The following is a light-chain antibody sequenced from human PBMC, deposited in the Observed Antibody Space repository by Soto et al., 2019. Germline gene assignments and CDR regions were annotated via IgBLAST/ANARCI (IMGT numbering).Light chain of an antibody. CDR3: SSYSSSSTLVV. J-gene: IGLJ2*01. CDR1: SSDVGSYKY. V-gene: IGLV2-14*01. CDR2: DVS. Sequence: QSALTQPASVSGSPGQSITISCTGTSSDVGSYKYVSWYQQHPGKAPKLTIYDVSNRPSGVSDRFSGSKSGNTASLTISGLQAEDEADYYCSSYSSSSTLVVFGGGTKLTVL.